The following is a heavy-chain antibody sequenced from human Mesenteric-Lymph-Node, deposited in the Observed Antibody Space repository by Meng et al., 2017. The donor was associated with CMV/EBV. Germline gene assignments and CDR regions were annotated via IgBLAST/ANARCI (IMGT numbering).Heavy chain of an antibody. CDR2: IWYDGSNK. J-gene: IGHJ4*02. D-gene: IGHD6-13*01. CDR3: PKDPFAYSSTYHFDY. Sequence: GESLKISCAASGFTFSSYGMHWVRQAPGKGLEWVAVIWYDGSNKYYADSVKGRFTISRDNSKNTLYLQMNSLRAEDTAVYYCPKDPFAYSSTYHFDYWGQGTLVTVSS. V-gene: IGHV3-33*06. CDR1: GFTFSSYG.